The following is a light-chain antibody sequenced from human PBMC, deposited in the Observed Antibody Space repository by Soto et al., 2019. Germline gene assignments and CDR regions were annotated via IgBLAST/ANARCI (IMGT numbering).Light chain of an antibody. CDR2: GNS. CDR3: QSYDSSLSVYVV. Sequence: QSVLTQPPSVSGAPGQRVTISCTGSSSNIGAGYDVQWYRQPPGSAPKLLIFGNSNRPSGVPDRFSGSKSGTSASLAITGLQAEDEADYYCQSYDSSLSVYVVFGGGTKLTVL. CDR1: SSNIGAGYD. J-gene: IGLJ2*01. V-gene: IGLV1-40*01.